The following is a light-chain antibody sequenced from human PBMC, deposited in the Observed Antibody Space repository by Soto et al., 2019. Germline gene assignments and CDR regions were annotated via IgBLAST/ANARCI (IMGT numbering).Light chain of an antibody. CDR1: QSLLHITGETF. J-gene: IGKJ5*01. CDR3: MQSTQLPPT. CDR2: EVS. Sequence: DVVMTHTPLSLSVAPGQPAVISCKPSQSLLHITGETFLFWYLQKPGQSPQLLIYEVSTRVSGVPDRFSGSGSGTDFTLEISRVETDDVGIYYCMQSTQLPPTFGQGTRLEI. V-gene: IGKV2D-29*02.